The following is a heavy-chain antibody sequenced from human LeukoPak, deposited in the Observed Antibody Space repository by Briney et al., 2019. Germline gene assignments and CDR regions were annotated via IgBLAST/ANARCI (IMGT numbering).Heavy chain of an antibody. CDR3: SRSQFDY. J-gene: IGHJ4*02. CDR1: GFPFSSYW. CDR2: INGDGTTT. V-gene: IGHV3-74*01. Sequence: PGGSLRLSCATSGFPFSSYWMLWVRQAPGKGLEWVSRINGDGTTTTYADSVKGRFTISRDHTENILYLQMDSLRAEDTAIYYCSRSQFDYWGQGVLVTVSS.